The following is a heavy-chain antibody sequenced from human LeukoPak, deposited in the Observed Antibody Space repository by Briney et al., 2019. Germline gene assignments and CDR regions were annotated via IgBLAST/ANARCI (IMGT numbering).Heavy chain of an antibody. CDR1: GGSISSYY. Sequence: SETLSLTCTVSGGSISSYYRSWIRQPAGKGLEWIGRIYTSGSTNYNPSLKSRVTMSVDTSKNQFSLKLSSVTAADTAVYYCASSGYSYGHYYYYYGMDVWGQGTTVTVSS. CDR3: ASSGYSYGHYYYYYGMDV. J-gene: IGHJ6*02. D-gene: IGHD5-18*01. V-gene: IGHV4-4*07. CDR2: IYTSGST.